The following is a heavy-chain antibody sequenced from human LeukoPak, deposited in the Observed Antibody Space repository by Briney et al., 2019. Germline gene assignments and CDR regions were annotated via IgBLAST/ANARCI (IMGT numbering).Heavy chain of an antibody. CDR2: IYHSGST. Sequence: SETLSLTCTVSGYSISSGYYWGWIRQPPGKGLEWIGSIYHSGSTYYNPSLKSRVTISVDTSKNQSSLKLSSVTAADTAVYYCARVSGYPLRYYYYMDVWGKGTTVTVSS. CDR1: GYSISSGYY. J-gene: IGHJ6*03. V-gene: IGHV4-38-2*02. CDR3: ARVSGYPLRYYYYMDV. D-gene: IGHD5-12*01.